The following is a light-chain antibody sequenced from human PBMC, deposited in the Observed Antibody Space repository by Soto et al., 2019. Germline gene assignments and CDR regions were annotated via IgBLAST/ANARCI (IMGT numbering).Light chain of an antibody. Sequence: QSVLTQPPSASGTPGLRVTISCSGSRSNIGTNTVNWYQQLPGTSPKLLIYRNDQRPSGVPDRFSGSKSGTSASLAITGLQSEDEAGYYCSSWDDSLNGPWVFGGGTNLTVL. CDR2: RND. CDR3: SSWDDSLNGPWV. V-gene: IGLV1-44*01. J-gene: IGLJ3*02. CDR1: RSNIGTNT.